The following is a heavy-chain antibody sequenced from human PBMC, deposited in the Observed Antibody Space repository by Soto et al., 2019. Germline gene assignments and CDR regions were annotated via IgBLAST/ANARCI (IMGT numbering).Heavy chain of an antibody. V-gene: IGHV1-69*06. CDR3: ARVSSIAARPYYYYGMDV. J-gene: IGHJ6*02. CDR1: GGTFSSYA. CDR2: IIPIFGTA. Sequence: QVQLVQSGAEVKKPGSSVKVSCKASGGTFSSYAISWVRQAPGQGLEWMGGIIPIFGTANYAQKFQGRVTITADKSTSTAYMELSSLRSEDTAVYYCARVSSIAARPYYYYGMDVWGQGTTVTVSS. D-gene: IGHD6-6*01.